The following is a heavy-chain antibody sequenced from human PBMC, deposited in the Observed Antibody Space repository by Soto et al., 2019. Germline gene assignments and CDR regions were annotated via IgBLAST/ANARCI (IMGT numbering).Heavy chain of an antibody. CDR1: GYSFTSYW. Sequence: PGESLKISCKGSGYSFTSYWIGLVRQMPGKGLEWRGIIYPGDSDTRYSPSFQGQVTISADKSLSTAYLQWSSLKASDTDVYYFARFPLDGGSPYYKTYYGMDVWGQGTTVTVSS. D-gene: IGHD1-26*01. V-gene: IGHV5-51*01. J-gene: IGHJ6*02. CDR3: ARFPLDGGSPYYKTYYGMDV. CDR2: IYPGDSDT.